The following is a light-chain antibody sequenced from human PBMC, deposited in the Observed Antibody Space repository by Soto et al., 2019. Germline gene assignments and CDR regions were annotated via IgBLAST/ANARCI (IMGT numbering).Light chain of an antibody. CDR1: SSNIGAGYD. J-gene: IGLJ2*01. Sequence: QSVLTQPPSVSGAPGQRVTISCTGSSSNIGAGYDVHWYQQLPRTAPKLLIYGNSNRPSGVPDRFSGSKSGTSASLAITGLQAEDEADYYCQSYDSSLSGVVFGGGNKLTVL. V-gene: IGLV1-40*01. CDR2: GNS. CDR3: QSYDSSLSGVV.